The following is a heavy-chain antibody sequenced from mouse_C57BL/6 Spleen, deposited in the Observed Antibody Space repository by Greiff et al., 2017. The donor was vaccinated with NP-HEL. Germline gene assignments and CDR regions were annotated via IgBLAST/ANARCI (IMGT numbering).Heavy chain of an antibody. CDR3: ASYGGYYEEAMDY. D-gene: IGHD2-3*01. V-gene: IGHV14-3*01. CDR1: GFNIKNTY. CDR2: IDPANGNT. Sequence: VQLQQSVAELVRPGASVKLSCTASGFNIKNTYMHWVKQRPEQGLEWIGRIDPANGNTKYAPKFQGKATITVDTSSNTAYLQLSSLTSDDTAIYYYASYGGYYEEAMDYWGQGTSVTVSS. J-gene: IGHJ4*01.